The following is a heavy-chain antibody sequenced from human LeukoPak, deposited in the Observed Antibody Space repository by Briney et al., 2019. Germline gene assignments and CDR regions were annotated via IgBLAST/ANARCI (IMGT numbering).Heavy chain of an antibody. CDR2: IRNKANNYAT. V-gene: IGHV3-73*01. J-gene: IGHJ4*02. Sequence: GGSLRLSCAASGFTFSVSAIYWVRQASGKGLEWVGRIRNKANNYATAYAASLKGRFTISRDDSKNTAYLQMNSLETADTAMYYCTYTSSSGVVYWGQGTLVTVSS. D-gene: IGHD6-6*01. CDR3: TYTSSSGVVY. CDR1: GFTFSVSA.